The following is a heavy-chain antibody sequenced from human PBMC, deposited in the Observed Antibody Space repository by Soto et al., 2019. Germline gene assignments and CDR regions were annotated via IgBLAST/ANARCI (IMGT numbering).Heavy chain of an antibody. CDR1: GGTFSSYA. Sequence: ASVKVSCKASGGTFSSYAISWVRQAPGQGLEWMGWMIPNSGKTGYAQKFQGRVTMTRNTSISTAYMELSSLRSEDTAVYYCARVFELGYCSSTSCYENDYWGQGTLVTVSS. J-gene: IGHJ4*02. V-gene: IGHV1-8*02. CDR3: ARVFELGYCSSTSCYENDY. D-gene: IGHD2-2*01. CDR2: MIPNSGKT.